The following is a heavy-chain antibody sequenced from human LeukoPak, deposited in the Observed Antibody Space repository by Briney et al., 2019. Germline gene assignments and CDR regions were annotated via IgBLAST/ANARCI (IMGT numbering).Heavy chain of an antibody. D-gene: IGHD1-1*01. CDR1: GYTFTSYY. J-gene: IGHJ5*02. V-gene: IGHV1-46*01. CDR2: INPSGGST. Sequence: GASVKVSCKASGYTFTSYYMHWVRQAPEQGLEWMGIINPSGGSTSYAQKFQGRVTMTRNTSISTAYMELSSLRSEDTAVYYCARGQIPTIPWGQGTLVTVSS. CDR3: ARGQIPTIP.